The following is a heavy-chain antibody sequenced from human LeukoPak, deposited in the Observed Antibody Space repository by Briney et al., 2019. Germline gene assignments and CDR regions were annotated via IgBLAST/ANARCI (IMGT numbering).Heavy chain of an antibody. CDR1: GGSISSSNW. J-gene: IGHJ4*02. CDR3: ARVMYSSSSSIDS. V-gene: IGHV4-4*02. Sequence: PSEALSLTCAVSGGSISSSNWWSWVRQPPGQGLEWIGEIYHSGSTNYNPSLKSRVTISVDKSKNQFSLKLSSVTAADTAVYYCARVMYSSSSSIDSWGQGTLVTVSS. CDR2: IYHSGST. D-gene: IGHD6-6*01.